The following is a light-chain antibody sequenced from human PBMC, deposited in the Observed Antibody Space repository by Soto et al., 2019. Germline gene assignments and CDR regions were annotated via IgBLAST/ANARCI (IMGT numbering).Light chain of an antibody. J-gene: IGLJ1*01. CDR3: SSDISSSAPYV. CDR2: DVT. Sequence: QSVLTQPASLSGSPGQSITISCTGTTSDIGGYNYVSWYQQHPGKAPKLMIYDVTRRPSGVSNRFSGSKSGNTASLTISGLQAEDEADYYCSSDISSSAPYVFGTGTKVTVL. CDR1: TSDIGGYNY. V-gene: IGLV2-14*01.